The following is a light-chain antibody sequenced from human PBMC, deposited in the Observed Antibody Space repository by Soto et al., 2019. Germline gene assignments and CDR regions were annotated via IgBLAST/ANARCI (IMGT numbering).Light chain of an antibody. V-gene: IGKV3-15*01. Sequence: EIVLTQSPATLSVSPGERVTLSCRASQSVDINLAWYQQKPGQAPRLLIYGASTRATDMPGRFSGRGAGAEFTLTISSLQSADFAVYYCQQYRSWPRTFGQWTKGDIK. J-gene: IGKJ1*01. CDR2: GAS. CDR1: QSVDIN. CDR3: QQYRSWPRT.